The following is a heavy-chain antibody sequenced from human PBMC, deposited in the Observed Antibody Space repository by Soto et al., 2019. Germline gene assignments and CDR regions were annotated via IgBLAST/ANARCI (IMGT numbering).Heavy chain of an antibody. CDR2: IWYDGSNK. Sequence: GGSLRLSCAASGFTFSSYGMHWVRQAPGKGLEWVAVIWYDGSNKYYADSVKGRFTISRDNSKNTLYLQMNSLRAEDTAVYYCARDSTSIAVAGTRRGIDYWGQGTLVTVSS. V-gene: IGHV3-33*01. CDR1: GFTFSSYG. CDR3: ARDSTSIAVAGTRRGIDY. D-gene: IGHD6-19*01. J-gene: IGHJ4*02.